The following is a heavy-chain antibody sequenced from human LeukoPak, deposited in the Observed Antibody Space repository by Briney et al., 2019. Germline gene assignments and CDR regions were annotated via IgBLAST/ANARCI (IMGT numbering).Heavy chain of an antibody. D-gene: IGHD6-19*01. CDR1: GFTFSSYW. V-gene: IGHV3-7*01. J-gene: IGHJ4*02. CDR2: IKQDGSEK. Sequence: QPGGSLRLSCAASGFTFSSYWMSWVRQAPGKGLEWVANIKQDGSEKYYVDSVKGRFTISRDNAKNSLYLQMNSLRAEDTAVYYCARDRSIAVAEDIFDYWGQGTLVTVSS. CDR3: ARDRSIAVAEDIFDY.